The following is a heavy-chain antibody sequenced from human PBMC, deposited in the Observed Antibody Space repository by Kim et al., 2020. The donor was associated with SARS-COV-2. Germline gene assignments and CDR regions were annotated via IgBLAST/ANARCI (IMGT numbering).Heavy chain of an antibody. Sequence: HRCQGEVTITSETSTSKVYMELSSLRSEDTAVYYCARDGTPGPPRYYFDYWGQGTLVTVSS. J-gene: IGHJ4*02. CDR3: ARDGTPGPPRYYFDY. V-gene: IGHV1-46*01.